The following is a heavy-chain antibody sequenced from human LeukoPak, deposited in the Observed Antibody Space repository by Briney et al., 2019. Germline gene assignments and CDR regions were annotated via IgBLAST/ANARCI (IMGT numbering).Heavy chain of an antibody. Sequence: GSSVKVSCKASGGTFSSYAISWVRQAPGQGLEWMGGIIPILGTANYAQKFQGRVTITADKSTSTAYMELSSLRSEDTAVYYCARDRNEWWLLNRVYVAFDIWGQGTMVTVSS. D-gene: IGHD2-8*01. J-gene: IGHJ3*02. V-gene: IGHV1-69*06. CDR2: IIPILGTA. CDR1: GGTFSSYA. CDR3: ARDRNEWWLLNRVYVAFDI.